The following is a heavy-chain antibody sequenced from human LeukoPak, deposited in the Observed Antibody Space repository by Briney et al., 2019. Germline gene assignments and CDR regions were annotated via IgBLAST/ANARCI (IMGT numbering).Heavy chain of an antibody. Sequence: GGSLRLSCAVSGFTFSRHWMSWVRQAPGKGLEWVGNIKEDGSETYYVDSVKGRFTISRDNAKNSLYLRMNSLRAEDTAVYYCAREIQSPITDFDYWGQGTLVTVSS. CDR2: IKEDGSET. CDR1: GFTFSRHW. CDR3: AREIQSPITDFDY. V-gene: IGHV3-7*01. J-gene: IGHJ4*02.